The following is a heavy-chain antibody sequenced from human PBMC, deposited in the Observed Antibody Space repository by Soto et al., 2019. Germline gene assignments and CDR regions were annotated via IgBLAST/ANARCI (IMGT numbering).Heavy chain of an antibody. J-gene: IGHJ4*02. CDR3: ARHRDGYNQYYFDY. CDR1: GGSISSGGYY. Sequence: QVQLQESGPGLVKPSQTVSLTCTVSGGSISSGGYYWSWIRQHPGKGLEWIGYIYYSGSTYYNPSLKSRVAISVDTSKNQFSLKLSSVTAADTAIYYCARHRDGYNQYYFDYCGQGTLVTVSS. V-gene: IGHV4-31*03. CDR2: IYYSGST. D-gene: IGHD5-12*01.